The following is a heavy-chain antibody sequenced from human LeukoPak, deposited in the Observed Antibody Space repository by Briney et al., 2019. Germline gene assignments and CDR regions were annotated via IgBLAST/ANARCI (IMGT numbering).Heavy chain of an antibody. Sequence: SGGSLRLSCAASGFTFRTYGMHWVRQAPGKGLEWMADIWYDGSDKYHADSVKGRFTSSRDNSKKMMDLKMNRLRAEDTAVYYCASSSGWYLSSDYWGQGTLVTVSS. CDR2: IWYDGSDK. CDR1: GFTFRTYG. D-gene: IGHD6-19*01. CDR3: ASSSGWYLSSDY. V-gene: IGHV3-33*01. J-gene: IGHJ4*02.